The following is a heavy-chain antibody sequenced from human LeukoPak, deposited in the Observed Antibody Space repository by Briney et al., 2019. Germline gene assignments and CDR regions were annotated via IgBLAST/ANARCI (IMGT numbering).Heavy chain of an antibody. J-gene: IGHJ5*02. CDR3: ARGWGYSSSSGSPSMFDP. D-gene: IGHD6-6*01. V-gene: IGHV3-30*02. CDR1: GFTFSSYG. CDR2: IRYDGSNK. Sequence: GGSLRLSCAASGFTFSSYGMHWVRQAPGKGLEWVAFIRYDGSNKYYADSVKGRFTISRDNSKNTLYLQMNSLRAEDTAVYYCARGWGYSSSSGSPSMFDPWGQGTLVTVSS.